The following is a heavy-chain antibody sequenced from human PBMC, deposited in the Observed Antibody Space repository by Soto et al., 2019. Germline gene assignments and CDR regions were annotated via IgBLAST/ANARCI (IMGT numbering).Heavy chain of an antibody. CDR2: INAGNGNT. V-gene: IGHV1-3*05. J-gene: IGHJ4*02. Sequence: QVQLVQSGAEEKKPGASVKVSCKASGYTFTSYAMHWVRQAPGQRLEWMGWINAGNGNTKYSQKFQGXVXXXRXXSASTAYMERSSLRSEDTAVYYCARSIVVVTALDYWGQGTLVTVSS. CDR3: ARSIVVVTALDY. D-gene: IGHD2-21*02. CDR1: GYTFTSYA.